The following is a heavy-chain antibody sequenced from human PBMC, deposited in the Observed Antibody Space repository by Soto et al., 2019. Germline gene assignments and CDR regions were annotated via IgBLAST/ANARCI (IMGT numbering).Heavy chain of an antibody. J-gene: IGHJ5*02. CDR1: GGSISSSYHY. CDR3: GRHSAVATAADWFDP. D-gene: IGHD6-19*01. V-gene: IGHV4-39*01. CDR2: IYYSGST. Sequence: QLQLQESGPGLVKPSETLSLTCTVSGGSISSSYHYWGWIRQPPGKGLEWIGSIYYSGSTYNNPSLKSRVAISVDTSKNQFSLKLSSVTAADTAVFYCGRHSAVATAADWFDPWGQGTLVTVSS.